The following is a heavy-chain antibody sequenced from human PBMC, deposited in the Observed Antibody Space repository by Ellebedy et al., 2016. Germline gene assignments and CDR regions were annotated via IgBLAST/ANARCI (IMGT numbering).Heavy chain of an antibody. CDR2: IWYDGSNK. CDR3: ARGVGSGWFDP. CDR1: GFTFSSYG. Sequence: GGSLRLSCAASGFTFSSYGMHWVRQAPGKGLEWVAVIWYDGSNKYYADSVKGRITISRDNAKNTLYLQMNSLRAEDTAVYFCARGVGSGWFDPWGQGTLVTVSS. J-gene: IGHJ5*02. V-gene: IGHV3-33*01. D-gene: IGHD2-15*01.